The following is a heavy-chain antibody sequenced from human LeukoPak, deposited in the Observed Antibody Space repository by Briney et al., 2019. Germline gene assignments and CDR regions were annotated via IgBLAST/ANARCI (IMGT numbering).Heavy chain of an antibody. V-gene: IGHV1-8*01. J-gene: IGHJ4*02. CDR3: ARGPPNWGYDY. D-gene: IGHD7-27*01. CDR1: GYTFTSYD. Sequence: ASVNVSCKASGYTFTSYDFNWVRQATGQRPEWMGWMSPNSGDTGYAQKFQDRVTMTRNTSISTAYMELSSLRSDDTAVYYCARGPPNWGYDYWGPGTLVTVSS. CDR2: MSPNSGDT.